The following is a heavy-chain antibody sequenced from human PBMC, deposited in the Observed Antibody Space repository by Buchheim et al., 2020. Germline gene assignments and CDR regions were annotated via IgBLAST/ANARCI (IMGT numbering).Heavy chain of an antibody. J-gene: IGHJ3*02. V-gene: IGHV3-30-3*01. CDR1: GFTFSSYA. Sequence: QVQLVESGGGVVQPGRSLRLSCAASGFTFSSYAMHWVRQAPGKGLEWVAVISYDGSNKYYADSVKGRFTISRDNSKNTLYLQMNSLRAEDTAVYYCARDDYGGNVWGDAFDIWGQGT. CDR2: ISYDGSNK. CDR3: ARDDYGGNVWGDAFDI. D-gene: IGHD4-23*01.